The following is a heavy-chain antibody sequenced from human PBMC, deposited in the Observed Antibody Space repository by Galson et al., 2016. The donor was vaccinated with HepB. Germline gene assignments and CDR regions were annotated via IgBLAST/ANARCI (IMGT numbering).Heavy chain of an antibody. CDR3: AKDSSAYYYVSFYYYAMDV. CDR2: ISGSGGST. J-gene: IGHJ6*02. D-gene: IGHD3-22*01. CDR1: GFTFSSYA. Sequence: SLRLSCAASGFTFSSYAMNWVRQAPGKGLEWVSSISGSGGSTYYADSVKGRFTISRDNSKNKLYLQMNSLRAEDTALYYCAKDSSAYYYVSFYYYAMDVWGQGTTVTVSS. V-gene: IGHV3-23*01.